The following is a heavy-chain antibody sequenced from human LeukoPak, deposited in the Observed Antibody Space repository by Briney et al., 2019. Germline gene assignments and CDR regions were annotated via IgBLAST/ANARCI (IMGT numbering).Heavy chain of an antibody. CDR2: VTGGGDVT. D-gene: IGHD6-19*01. CDR1: GFTFSGYA. CDR3: ARGHSGWYDY. J-gene: IGHJ4*02. V-gene: IGHV3-23*01. Sequence: PGGSLRLSCAASGFTFSGYAMSWVRQAPGKGLEWFSAVTGGGDVTFYADSVKGRFTISRDNSKNTLYLQMNSLRAEDTAVYYCARGHSGWYDYWGQGTLVTVSS.